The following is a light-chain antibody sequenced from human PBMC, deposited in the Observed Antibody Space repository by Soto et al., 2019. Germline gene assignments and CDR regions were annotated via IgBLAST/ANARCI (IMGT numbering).Light chain of an antibody. CDR3: QQYDNWPPLT. CDR1: QSVSSN. V-gene: IGKV3-15*01. J-gene: IGKJ5*01. Sequence: EIVMTQSPATLSVSPGERATLSCRASQSVSSNFAWYQQKPGQAPRLLIYGASTRASGFPARFSGSGSGTEFTLTISSLQSEDFAVYYCQQYDNWPPLTFGQGTRLEIK. CDR2: GAS.